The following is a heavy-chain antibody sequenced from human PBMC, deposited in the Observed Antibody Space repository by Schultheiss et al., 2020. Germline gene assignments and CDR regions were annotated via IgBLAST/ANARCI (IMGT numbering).Heavy chain of an antibody. CDR2: IWYDGSNK. CDR1: GFTFSSYG. V-gene: IGHV3-33*06. D-gene: IGHD2-15*01. J-gene: IGHJ5*02. CDR3: AKGGVVAAMVWFDP. Sequence: GGSLRLSCAASGFTFSSYGMHWVRQAPGKGLEWVAVIWYDGSNKYYADSVKGRFTISRDNSKNTLYLQMNSLRAEDTAVYYCAKGGVVAAMVWFDPWGQGTLVTVSS.